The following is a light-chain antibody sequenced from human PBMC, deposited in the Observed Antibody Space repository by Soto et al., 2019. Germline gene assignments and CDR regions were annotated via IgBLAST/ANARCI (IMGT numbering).Light chain of an antibody. Sequence: QSALTQPASVSGSPGQSITISCTGTSSDGGSHNPVSWYQQHPGQAPKLMIYEVSKRPLGVTARFSASKSGNTASLTISGLQAEDEANYYCCSYGGSKAVFGGGTQLTVL. CDR2: EVS. V-gene: IGLV2-23*02. J-gene: IGLJ7*01. CDR1: SSDGGSHNP. CDR3: CSYGGSKAV.